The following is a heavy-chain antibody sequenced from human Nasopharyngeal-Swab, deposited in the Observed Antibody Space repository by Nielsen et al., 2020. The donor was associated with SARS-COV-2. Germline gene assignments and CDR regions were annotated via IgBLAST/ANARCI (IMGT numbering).Heavy chain of an antibody. J-gene: IGHJ3*02. Sequence: GESLKISCAASGFTFSSYAMSWVRQAPGKGLEWVSSISGSGDSTYYADSVWGRFTISRDTSKNTVYLQMNSLRADDTAVYYCASEWTEKAYDIWGQGTMVTVSS. CDR2: ISGSGDST. V-gene: IGHV3-23*01. CDR3: ASEWTEKAYDI. D-gene: IGHD2-8*01. CDR1: GFTFSSYA.